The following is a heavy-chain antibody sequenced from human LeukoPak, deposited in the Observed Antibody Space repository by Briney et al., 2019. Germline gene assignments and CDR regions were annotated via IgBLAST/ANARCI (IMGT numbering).Heavy chain of an antibody. CDR3: AREGFCSGYYTHNWFDP. J-gene: IGHJ5*02. Sequence: ASVKVSCKASGYTFTGYYMHWVRQATGQGLEWMGRINPNSGGTNYAQKFQGRVTMTRDTSISTAYMELSRLRSDDTAVYYCAREGFCSGYYTHNWFDPWGQGTLVTVSS. D-gene: IGHD3-3*01. CDR1: GYTFTGYY. CDR2: INPNSGGT. V-gene: IGHV1-2*06.